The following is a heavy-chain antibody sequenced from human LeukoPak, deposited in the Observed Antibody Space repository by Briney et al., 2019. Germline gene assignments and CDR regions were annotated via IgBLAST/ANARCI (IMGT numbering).Heavy chain of an antibody. V-gene: IGHV1-18*01. CDR3: ARVGSSGLLGDFNY. CDR1: VFRFTTYG. CDR2: IRARNGKR. J-gene: IGHJ4*02. Sequence: ASVTLCRTAAVFRFTTYGFSWVRKAPGQGIEGGGWIRARNGKRDSAKKFQGSLTITTDTPTSTPYMELTSLRSDDTAEYYCARVGSSGLLGDFNYWGQGTRVTVSS. D-gene: IGHD1-26*01.